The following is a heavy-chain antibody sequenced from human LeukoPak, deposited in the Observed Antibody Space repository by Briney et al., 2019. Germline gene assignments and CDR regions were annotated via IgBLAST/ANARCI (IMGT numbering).Heavy chain of an antibody. CDR3: ARDRSYGYFDY. CDR2: ISYSGST. Sequence: PSETLSPTCTVSGGSISSFYWTWIRQPPGKGLEWIGFISYSGSTNYNPSLKSRVTISVDTSKNQFSLNLNSVTAADTAVYYCARDRSYGYFDYWGQGTLVTVS. J-gene: IGHJ4*02. V-gene: IGHV4-59*01. D-gene: IGHD5-18*01. CDR1: GGSISSFY.